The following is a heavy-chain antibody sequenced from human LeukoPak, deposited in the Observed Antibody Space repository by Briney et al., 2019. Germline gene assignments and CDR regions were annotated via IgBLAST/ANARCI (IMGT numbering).Heavy chain of an antibody. Sequence: SETLSLTCTVSGGSISSYYWSWIRQPPGKGLEWIGYIYYSGSTNYNPSLKSRVTISVDTSKNQFSLKLSSVTAAGTAVYYCARGISTTYYYDSSGYVPFDYWGQGTLVTVSS. CDR3: ARGISTTYYYDSSGYVPFDY. CDR2: IYYSGST. V-gene: IGHV4-59*01. J-gene: IGHJ4*02. D-gene: IGHD3-22*01. CDR1: GGSISSYY.